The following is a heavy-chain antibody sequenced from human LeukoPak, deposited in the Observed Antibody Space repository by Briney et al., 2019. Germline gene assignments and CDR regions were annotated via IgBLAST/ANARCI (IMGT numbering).Heavy chain of an antibody. CDR1: GVTFNNYA. V-gene: IGHV3-23*01. Sequence: GASLRLSCAASGVTFNNYAMSWVRQAPGKGLEWVSVLIGSGGTTYNADSLKGRFTISRDNSNNTPYLQTNSLRAEDTAVYYCVKDVGWHWFDPWGQRTLVTVSS. J-gene: IGHJ5*02. CDR2: LIGSGGTT. CDR3: VKDVGWHWFDP. D-gene: IGHD6-19*01.